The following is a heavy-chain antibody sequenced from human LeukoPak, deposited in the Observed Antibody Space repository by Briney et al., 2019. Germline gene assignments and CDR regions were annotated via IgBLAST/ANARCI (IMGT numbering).Heavy chain of an antibody. CDR2: INHSGST. CDR1: GGSFSGYY. Sequence: RASETLSLTCADYGGSFSGYYWSWIRQPPGKGLEWSGEINHSGSTNYNPSLKSRVTISVDTSKNQFSLKLSSVTAADTAVYYCVRGTNYYGSGSFAYWGQGTLVTVSS. V-gene: IGHV4-34*01. CDR3: VRGTNYYGSGSFAY. D-gene: IGHD3-10*01. J-gene: IGHJ4*02.